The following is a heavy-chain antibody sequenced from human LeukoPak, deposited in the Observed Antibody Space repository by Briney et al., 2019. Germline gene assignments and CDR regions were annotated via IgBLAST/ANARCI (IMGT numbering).Heavy chain of an antibody. CDR3: ARGLYVPAAITVFDY. V-gene: IGHV4-34*01. CDR2: INHSGST. D-gene: IGHD2-2*02. Sequence: SETLSLTCAVYGGSFSGYYWSWIRQPPGKGLERIGEINHSGSTNYNPSLKSRVTISVDTSKNQFSLKLSSVTAADTAVYYCARGLYVPAAITVFDYWGQGTLVTVSS. CDR1: GGSFSGYY. J-gene: IGHJ4*02.